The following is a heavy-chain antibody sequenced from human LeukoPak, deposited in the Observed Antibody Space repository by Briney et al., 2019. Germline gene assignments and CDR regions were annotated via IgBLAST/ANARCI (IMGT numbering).Heavy chain of an antibody. CDR1: GFTFSDYS. CDR2: ISRTGDTT. J-gene: IGHJ4*02. Sequence: GGSPRLSCAASGFTFSDYSMGWVRQAPGKALEWVSSISRTGDTTYYTHSVKGRFTISRDNSKNTLYLQMNGLTAEGTAIYYCARVLGAVDPFDLWGRGTLVTISS. CDR3: ARVLGAVDPFDL. V-gene: IGHV3-23*01. D-gene: IGHD4-23*01.